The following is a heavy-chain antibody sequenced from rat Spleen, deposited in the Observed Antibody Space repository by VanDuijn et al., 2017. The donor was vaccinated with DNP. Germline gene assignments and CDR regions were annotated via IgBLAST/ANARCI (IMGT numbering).Heavy chain of an antibody. J-gene: IGHJ3*01. V-gene: IGHV4-2*01. CDR1: GFNFNDYW. CDR2: IKKDSSTI. Sequence: EVKLVESGGGLVQPGRSLKLSCAASGFNFNDYWMGWVRQAPGKGLEWIGQIKKDSSTINYTPSLKDKFTISRDNAQNTLYLQMDSLRSEDTATYYCAKDIGGPFAYWGQGTLVTVSS. CDR3: AKDIGGPFAY.